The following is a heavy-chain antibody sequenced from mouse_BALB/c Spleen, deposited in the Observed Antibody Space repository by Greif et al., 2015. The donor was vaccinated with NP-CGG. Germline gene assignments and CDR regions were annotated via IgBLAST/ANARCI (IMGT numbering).Heavy chain of an antibody. Sequence: EVKLMESGPGLVKPSQSLSLTCTVTGYSITSDYAWNWIRQFPGNKLEWMGYISYSGSTSYNPSLKSRISITRDTSKNQFFLRLNSVTTEDTATYYCARRFDGYSYYFDYWGQGTTLTVSS. D-gene: IGHD2-3*01. J-gene: IGHJ2*01. CDR1: GYSITSDYA. CDR3: ARRFDGYSYYFDY. V-gene: IGHV3-2*02. CDR2: ISYSGST.